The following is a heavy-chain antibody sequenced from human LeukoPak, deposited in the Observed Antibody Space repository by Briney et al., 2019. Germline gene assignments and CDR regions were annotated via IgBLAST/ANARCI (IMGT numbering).Heavy chain of an antibody. D-gene: IGHD4-23*01. V-gene: IGHV4-59*01. CDR1: GGSISSYY. Sequence: SETLSLTCTVSGGSISSYYWSWIRQPPGKGLEWIGYLYYTGSTNYNPSLKSRVTISVDTSKNQFSLKLSSVTAADTAVYYCARSHGGWSFDYWGQGTLVTVSS. CDR2: LYYTGST. CDR3: ARSHGGWSFDY. J-gene: IGHJ4*02.